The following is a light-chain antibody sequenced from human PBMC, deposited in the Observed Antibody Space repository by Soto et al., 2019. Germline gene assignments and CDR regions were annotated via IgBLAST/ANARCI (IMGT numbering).Light chain of an antibody. V-gene: IGLV1-40*01. J-gene: IGLJ2*01. CDR2: RNN. CDR1: SSNIGAGYD. CDR3: QSNYNGQRRVI. Sequence: QLVLTQPPSVSGAPGQTVTISCTGSSSNIGAGYDVHWYQQTPGKAPKLLIYRNNNRPSGVPDRFSASKSDTSASLAITGLQAEDEADYYCQSNYNGQRRVIFGGGTKLTVL.